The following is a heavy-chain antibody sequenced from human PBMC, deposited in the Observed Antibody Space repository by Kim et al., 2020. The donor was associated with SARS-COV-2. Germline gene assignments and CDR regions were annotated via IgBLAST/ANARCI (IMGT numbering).Heavy chain of an antibody. CDR2: INHSGST. J-gene: IGHJ6*02. V-gene: IGHV4-34*01. Sequence: SETLSLTCAVYGGSFSGYYWSWIRQPPGKGLEWIGEINHSGSTNYNPSLKSRVTISVDTSKNQFSLKLSSVTAADTAVYSCARGGGYYGMDVWGQGTTVT. D-gene: IGHD3-10*01. CDR3: ARGGGYYGMDV. CDR1: GGSFSGYY.